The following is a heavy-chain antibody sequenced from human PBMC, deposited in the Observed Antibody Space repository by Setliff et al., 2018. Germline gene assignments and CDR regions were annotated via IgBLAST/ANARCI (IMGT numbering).Heavy chain of an antibody. CDR2: ISAYNGNT. Sequence: ASVKVSCKASGYTFTSYGISWVRQAPGQGLEWMGWISAYNGNTNYAQKLQGRVTMTTDTSTSTANVELRSLRSDDTAVYYCARVGVYYYDSSGYHRSPYYYYYGMDVWGQGTTVTVSS. CDR1: GYTFTSYG. CDR3: ARVGVYYYDSSGYHRSPYYYYYGMDV. D-gene: IGHD3-22*01. V-gene: IGHV1-18*01. J-gene: IGHJ6*02.